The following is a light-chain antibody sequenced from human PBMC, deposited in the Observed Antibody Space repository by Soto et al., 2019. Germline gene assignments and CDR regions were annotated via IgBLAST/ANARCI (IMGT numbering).Light chain of an antibody. J-gene: IGLJ3*02. CDR3: VLYMGGGIWV. CDR1: SGSVSTSYY. Sequence: QAVVTQESSFSVSPGGTVTLTCGLSSGSVSTSYYPSWYQQTPGQAPRTLIYSTNTRSSGVPDRFSGSILGNKAALTITGAQADDESDYYCVLYMGGGIWVFGGGTQLTVL. CDR2: STN. V-gene: IGLV8-61*01.